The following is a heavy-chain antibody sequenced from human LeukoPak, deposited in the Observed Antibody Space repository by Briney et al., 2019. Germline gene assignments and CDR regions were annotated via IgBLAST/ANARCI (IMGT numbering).Heavy chain of an antibody. CDR1: GGSISSYY. CDR3: ASGGYCSSTSCYDAFDI. Sequence: SETLSLTCTVSGGSISSYYWSWIRQPPGKGLEWIGYIYYSGSTNYNPSLKSRVTISVDTSKNQFSPKLSSVTAADTAVYYCASGGYCSSTSCYDAFDIWGQGTMVTVSS. V-gene: IGHV4-59*01. J-gene: IGHJ3*02. D-gene: IGHD2-2*01. CDR2: IYYSGST.